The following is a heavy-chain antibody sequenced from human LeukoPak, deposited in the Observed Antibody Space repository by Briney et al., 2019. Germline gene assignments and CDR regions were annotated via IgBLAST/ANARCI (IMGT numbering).Heavy chain of an antibody. J-gene: IGHJ5*02. D-gene: IGHD3-10*01. CDR3: ARAVWFYNWFDP. CDR1: GGSISSYY. CDR2: IYYSGST. Sequence: SETLSLTCTVSGGSISSYYWSWLRQPPGKGLEWIGYIYYSGSTNYNPSLKSRVTISVDTSKNQFSLKLSSVTAADTAEYYCARAVWFYNWFDPWGQGTLGTVSS. V-gene: IGHV4-59*01.